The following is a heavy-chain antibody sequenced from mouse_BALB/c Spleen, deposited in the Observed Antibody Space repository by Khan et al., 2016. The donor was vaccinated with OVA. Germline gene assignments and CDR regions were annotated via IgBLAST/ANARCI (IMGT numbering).Heavy chain of an antibody. CDR2: INPSSGGT. J-gene: IGHJ3*01. CDR3: TRSEYGSFAY. Sequence: VKLLESGAELVKPGASVRLSCKASGYTFTSYYLYWVKQRPGQGLEWIGDINPSSGGTNFNEKFKSKATLTVDKSSSTAYIQLNSLTSEDSAVYYCTRSEYGSFAYWGQGTLVTVSA. CDR1: GYTFTSYY. D-gene: IGHD2-2*01. V-gene: IGHV1S81*02.